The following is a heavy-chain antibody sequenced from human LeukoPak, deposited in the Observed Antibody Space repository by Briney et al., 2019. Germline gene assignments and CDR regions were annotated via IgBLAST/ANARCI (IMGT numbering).Heavy chain of an antibody. CDR2: ISAYNGNS. J-gene: IGHJ4*02. CDR3: ARTSLFYYDSSGYPDY. Sequence: ASVKVSCKASGYTFTSYGISWVRQAPGQVLEWMGWISAYNGNSNYAQKLQGRVTMATDTTTGTAYMELRRLRSGDTAVSYCARTSLFYYDSSGYPDYGGQVTLVTVSS. V-gene: IGHV1-18*01. CDR1: GYTFTSYG. D-gene: IGHD3-22*01.